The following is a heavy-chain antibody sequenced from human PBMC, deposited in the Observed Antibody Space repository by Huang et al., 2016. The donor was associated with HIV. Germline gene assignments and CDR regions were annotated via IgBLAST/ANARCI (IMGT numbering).Heavy chain of an antibody. D-gene: IGHD3-10*01. CDR2: ITSRCGSI. CDR3: ARFGSYYYGSGSYLDAFDI. CDR1: GFTFSTYN. Sequence: EVQLMESGGGLVQPGGSLRLSCSASGFTFSTYNMNWVRQDAGKGLEWVSYITSRCGSIDYADSGKGRFTISRDNAKNSLYLQMNSLRAEDTAVYYCARFGSYYYGSGSYLDAFDIWGQGTMVTVSS. V-gene: IGHV3-48*01. J-gene: IGHJ3*02.